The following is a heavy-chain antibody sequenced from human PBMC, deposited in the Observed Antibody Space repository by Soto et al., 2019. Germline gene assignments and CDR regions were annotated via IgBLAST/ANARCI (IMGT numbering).Heavy chain of an antibody. V-gene: IGHV3-33*01. Sequence: QVQLVESGGGVVQPGRSLRLSCVASGFTFSGYGMHWVRQSPGKGLEWVAVIWDDGNNKYYADSVKGRFTISRDNPKNTLYLEMNSLRAEDTALYYCATAYRSRWELQDYWGQGTLVTVSS. J-gene: IGHJ4*02. CDR3: ATAYRSRWELQDY. D-gene: IGHD6-13*01. CDR1: GFTFSGYG. CDR2: IWDDGNNK.